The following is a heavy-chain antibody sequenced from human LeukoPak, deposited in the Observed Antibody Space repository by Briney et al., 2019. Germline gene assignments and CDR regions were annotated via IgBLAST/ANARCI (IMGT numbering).Heavy chain of an antibody. V-gene: IGHV4-59*12. CDR2: IYYSGST. D-gene: IGHD3-16*01. Sequence: SETLSLTCTVSGGSISSYYWSWIRQPPGKGLEWIGYIYYSGSTNYNPSLKSRVTISVDTSKNQFSLKLSSVTAADTAVYYCARAAYYDYVWGSGSAAFDIWGQGTMVTVSS. CDR3: ARAAYYDYVWGSGSAAFDI. J-gene: IGHJ3*02. CDR1: GGSISSYY.